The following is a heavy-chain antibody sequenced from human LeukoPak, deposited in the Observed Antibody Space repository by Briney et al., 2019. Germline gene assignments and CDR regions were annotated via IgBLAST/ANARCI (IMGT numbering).Heavy chain of an antibody. J-gene: IGHJ4*02. Sequence: SETLSLTCTVSGGSISSSSYYWGWIRQPPGKGLEWIGSIYYSGSTYYNPSLKSRVTISVDTSKNQFSLKLSSVTAADTAVYYCAREAIVVAPYYFDYWGQGTLVTVSS. CDR1: GGSISSSSYY. D-gene: IGHD3-22*01. V-gene: IGHV4-39*07. CDR3: AREAIVVAPYYFDY. CDR2: IYYSGST.